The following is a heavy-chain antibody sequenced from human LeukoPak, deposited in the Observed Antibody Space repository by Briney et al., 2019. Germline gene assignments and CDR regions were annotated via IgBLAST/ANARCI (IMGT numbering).Heavy chain of an antibody. J-gene: IGHJ4*02. V-gene: IGHV4-59*08. CDR2: IYYSGST. D-gene: IGHD3-22*01. CDR1: GGSINSCY. CDR3: ARFSQYYDSSTHYLDY. Sequence: SETLSLTCTVSGGSINSCYWSWVRQPPGEGLEWIAYIYYSGSTNYNPSLKTRATISVDTSKNQFSLRLNSVTAADTAIYYCARFSQYYDSSTHYLDYWGQGILVTVSS.